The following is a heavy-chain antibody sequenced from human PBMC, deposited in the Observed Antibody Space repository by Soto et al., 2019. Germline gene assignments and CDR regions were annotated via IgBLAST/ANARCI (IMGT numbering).Heavy chain of an antibody. Sequence: GGSLRLSCAASGFTFSSYSMNWVRQAPGKGLEWVSSISSSSSYIYYADSVKGRFTISRDNAKNSLYLQMNSLRAEDTAVYYCAKVIGNWNYWGAFDIWGQGTMVTVSS. D-gene: IGHD1-7*01. J-gene: IGHJ3*02. V-gene: IGHV3-21*04. CDR1: GFTFSSYS. CDR3: AKVIGNWNYWGAFDI. CDR2: ISSSSSYI.